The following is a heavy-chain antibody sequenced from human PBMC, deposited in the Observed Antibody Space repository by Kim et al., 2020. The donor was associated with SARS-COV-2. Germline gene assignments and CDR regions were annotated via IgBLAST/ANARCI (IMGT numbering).Heavy chain of an antibody. CDR3: ARDGRWQLPYYYYYGMDV. CDR2: IKQDGSEK. J-gene: IGHJ6*02. V-gene: IGHV3-7*01. D-gene: IGHD1-1*01. Sequence: GGSLRLSCAASGFTFSSYWMSWVRQAPGKGLEWVANIKQDGSEKYYVDSVKGRFTISRDNAKNSLYLQMNSLRAEDTAVYYCARDGRWQLPYYYYYGMDVWGQGTTVTVSS. CDR1: GFTFSSYW.